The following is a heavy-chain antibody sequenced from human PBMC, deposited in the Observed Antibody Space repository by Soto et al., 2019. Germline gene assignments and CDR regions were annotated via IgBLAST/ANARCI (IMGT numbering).Heavy chain of an antibody. Sequence: GASVKVSCKASGYTFTSYYIHWVRQAPGQGLEWMGVINPSGGSTSYAQNFQGRVTMTRDTPTSTVYMELSSLISDVTAVYYCVRESTPTRWFDPWGQGTLVTVSS. CDR3: VRESTPTRWFDP. D-gene: IGHD2-2*01. CDR1: GYTFTSYY. J-gene: IGHJ5*02. CDR2: INPSGGST. V-gene: IGHV1-46*03.